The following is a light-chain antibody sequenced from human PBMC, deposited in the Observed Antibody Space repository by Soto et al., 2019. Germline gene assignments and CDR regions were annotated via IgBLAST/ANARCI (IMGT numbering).Light chain of an antibody. CDR2: GAS. CDR3: QQYYSSPFT. CDR1: QRISTN. J-gene: IGKJ2*01. V-gene: IGKV3D-15*01. Sequence: EIVMTQSPATLSVSPGESATLSCRASQRISTNLAWYQHKRGQAPRLLIYGASTRATGIPARFSGSGSETEFTLTISSLQAADVAVYYCQQYYSSPFTFGQGTKLEI.